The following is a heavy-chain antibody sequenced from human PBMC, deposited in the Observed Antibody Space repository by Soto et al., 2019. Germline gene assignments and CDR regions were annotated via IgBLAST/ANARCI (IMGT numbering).Heavy chain of an antibody. CDR3: ARDQRFFDY. CDR1: GGSIGDSSYY. J-gene: IGHJ4*02. V-gene: IGHV4-31*03. Sequence: QVQLQESGPGLVKPSQTLSLTCTVSGGSIGDSSYYWSWIRQHPGKGLEWIGYIYYRGNAYYNPSLKSRVTISVDTSKNQFFLELNSVTAADTAMYYCARDQRFFDYWGQGILVTVSS. CDR2: IYYRGNA.